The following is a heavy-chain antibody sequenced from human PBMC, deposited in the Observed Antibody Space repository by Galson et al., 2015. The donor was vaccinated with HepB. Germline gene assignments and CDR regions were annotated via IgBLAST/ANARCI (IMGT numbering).Heavy chain of an antibody. Sequence: SVKVSCKASGYTFTSYAMHWVRQAPGQRLEWMGWINAGNGNTKYSQKFQGRVTITRDTSASTAYMELSSLRSEDTAVYYCARNRKGSSWLNDNYYYYGMDVWGQGTTVTVSS. V-gene: IGHV1-3*01. CDR2: INAGNGNT. CDR3: ARNRKGSSWLNDNYYYYGMDV. J-gene: IGHJ6*02. CDR1: GYTFTSYA. D-gene: IGHD6-13*01.